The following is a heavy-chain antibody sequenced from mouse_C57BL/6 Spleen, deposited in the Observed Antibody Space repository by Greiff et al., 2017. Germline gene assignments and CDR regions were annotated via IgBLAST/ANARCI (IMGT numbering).Heavy chain of an antibody. CDR1: GYTFTSYT. CDR3: AMNGYWGSFDY. Sequence: VKVVEPGAELARPGASVKMSCKASGYTFTSYTMHWVKQRPGQGLEWIGYINPSSGYTKYTQKFKDKATLTADKSSSTAYMQLSSLTSEDSAVXYCAMNGYWGSFDYWGQGPTLPSSS. J-gene: IGHJ2*01. V-gene: IGHV1-4*01. D-gene: IGHD1-2*01. CDR2: INPSSGYT.